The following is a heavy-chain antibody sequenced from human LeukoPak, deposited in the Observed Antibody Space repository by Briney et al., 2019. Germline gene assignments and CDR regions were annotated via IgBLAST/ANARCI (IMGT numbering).Heavy chain of an antibody. CDR1: GGSFSGYY. CDR2: IYYSGST. D-gene: IGHD6-19*01. V-gene: IGHV4-59*08. J-gene: IGHJ6*02. CDR3: ARHRRIAVAGTLQYYGMDV. Sequence: SETLSLTCAVYGGSFSGYYWSWIRQPPGKGLEWIGYIYYSGSTNYNPSLKSRVTISVDTSKNQFSLKLSSVTAADTAVYYCARHRRIAVAGTLQYYGMDVWGQGTTVTVSS.